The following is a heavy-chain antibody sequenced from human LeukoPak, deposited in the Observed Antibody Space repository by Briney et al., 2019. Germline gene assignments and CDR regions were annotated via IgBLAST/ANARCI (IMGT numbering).Heavy chain of an antibody. CDR3: GRWELGTTSPFDY. CDR2: ITSKPNNYAT. CDR1: GFTFSGSA. J-gene: IGHJ4*02. Sequence: TGGSLKLSCAASGFTFSGSALHWVRQASGKGLEWVGRITSKPNNYATAYAASVKGRFTISRDDSKNTAYLQMNSLKTEDTAVYYCGRWELGTTSPFDYWGQGTLVTVSS. V-gene: IGHV3-73*01. D-gene: IGHD1-26*01.